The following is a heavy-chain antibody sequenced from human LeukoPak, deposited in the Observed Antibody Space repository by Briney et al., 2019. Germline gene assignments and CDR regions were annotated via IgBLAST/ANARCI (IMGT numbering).Heavy chain of an antibody. J-gene: IGHJ4*02. CDR3: ATRLWFGELSPFGY. CDR1: GYTLTELS. CDR2: FDPEDGET. Sequence: ASVKVSCKVSGYTLTELSIHWVRQAPGKGLEWMGGFDPEDGETIYAQKFQGRVTMTEDTSTDTAYMELSSLRSEDTAVYYCATRLWFGELSPFGYWGQGTLVTVSS. D-gene: IGHD3-10*01. V-gene: IGHV1-24*01.